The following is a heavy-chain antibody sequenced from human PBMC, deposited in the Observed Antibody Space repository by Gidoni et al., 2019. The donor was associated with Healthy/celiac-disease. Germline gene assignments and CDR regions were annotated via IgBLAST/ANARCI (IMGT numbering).Heavy chain of an antibody. V-gene: IGHV3-23*01. Sequence: EVQLLESGGGLVQPGGSMRLSCAASGFTFSSYAMSWVRQAPGKGLEWVSAISGSGGSTYYADSVKGRFTISRENSKNTLYLQMNSLRAEDTAVYYCAKSGEWFSSPFDYWGQGTLVTVSS. CDR3: AKSGEWFSSPFDY. CDR1: GFTFSSYA. D-gene: IGHD3-3*01. CDR2: ISGSGGST. J-gene: IGHJ4*02.